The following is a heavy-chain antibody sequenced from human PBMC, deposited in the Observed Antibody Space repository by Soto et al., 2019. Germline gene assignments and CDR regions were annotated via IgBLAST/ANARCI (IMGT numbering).Heavy chain of an antibody. CDR3: TAAGVGGVGLREMDV. D-gene: IGHD3-16*01. Sequence: GGSLRLSFRTFGISFRKSWMTWVRQAPGKGLEWVGRIRSNADGGTVEYAAPVKGRFIISRDDSTNTLYLQMNSLDSEDTGVYYCTAAGVGGVGLREMDVWGQGTAVTVSS. CDR1: GISFRKSW. CDR2: IRSNADGGTV. V-gene: IGHV3-15*01. J-gene: IGHJ6*02.